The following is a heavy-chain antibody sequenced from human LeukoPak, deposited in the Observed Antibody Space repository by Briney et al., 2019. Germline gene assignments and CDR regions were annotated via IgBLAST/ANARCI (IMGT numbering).Heavy chain of an antibody. D-gene: IGHD6-13*01. J-gene: IGHJ4*02. Sequence: WGSLRLSCAASGFTFSNHWKSWVRQAPGKGLELVAVISFDGRDKNYPNSVKGRFTNPRNNSKNTLEPQMKHLRAEDTAVYYCGRRWYFDYWGQGTLVTVSS. CDR2: ISFDGRDK. CDR1: GFTFSNHW. CDR3: GRRWYFDY. V-gene: IGHV3-30*03.